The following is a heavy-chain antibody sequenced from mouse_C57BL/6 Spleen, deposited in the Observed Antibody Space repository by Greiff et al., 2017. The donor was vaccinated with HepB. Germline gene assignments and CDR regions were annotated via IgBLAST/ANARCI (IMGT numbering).Heavy chain of an antibody. CDR2: IYPGDGDT. J-gene: IGHJ3*01. CDR1: GYAFSSSW. D-gene: IGHD1-1*01. Sequence: QVQLQQSGPELVKPGASVKISCKASGYAFSSSWMNWVKQRPGKGLEWIGRIYPGDGDTNYKGKFKGKATLTADKSSSTAYMQLSSLTSEDSAVYFCATYGSSFAYWGQGTLVTVSA. V-gene: IGHV1-82*01. CDR3: ATYGSSFAY.